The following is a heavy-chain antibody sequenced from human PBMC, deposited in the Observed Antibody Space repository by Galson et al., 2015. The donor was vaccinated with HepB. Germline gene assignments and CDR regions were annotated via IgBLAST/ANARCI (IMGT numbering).Heavy chain of an antibody. D-gene: IGHD6-13*01. CDR2: ISSSSSYI. CDR3: ARSIAAAGFIFDY. CDR1: GFTFSSYS. J-gene: IGHJ4*02. Sequence: SLRLSCAASGFTFSSYSMNWVRQAPGKGLEWVSSISSSSSYIYYADSVKGRFTISRDSAKNSLNLQMNSLRAEDTAVYYCARSIAAAGFIFDYWGQGTLATVSS. V-gene: IGHV3-21*01.